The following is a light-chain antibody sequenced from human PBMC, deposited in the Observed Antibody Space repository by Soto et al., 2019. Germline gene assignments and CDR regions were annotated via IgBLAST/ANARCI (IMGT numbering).Light chain of an antibody. V-gene: IGKV4-1*01. CDR3: QQYYSTPFT. CDR2: WAS. CDR1: QSVLYSSNNKNY. Sequence: DIVMTQSPDSLAVSLGERATINCKSSQSVLYSSNNKNYLAWYQQKPGQPPKLLLYWASTRESGVPDRVSVSGSETDFTLTISSLQAEDVAVYYCQQYYSTPFTFGPGTKVDIK. J-gene: IGKJ3*01.